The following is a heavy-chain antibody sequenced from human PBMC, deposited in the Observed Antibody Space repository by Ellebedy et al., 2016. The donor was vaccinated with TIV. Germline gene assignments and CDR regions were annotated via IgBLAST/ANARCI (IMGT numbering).Heavy chain of an antibody. CDR2: ISSSGSTI. D-gene: IGHD2-2*02. CDR1: GFTFGDYY. Sequence: GGSLRLSCAASGFTFGDYYMSWIRQAPGKGLEWVSYISSSGSTIYYADSVKGRFTISRDNAKNSLYLQMNSLRAEDTAVYHCVRDSHGYRGYNYFHPWGQGTLVTVSS. V-gene: IGHV3-11*01. CDR3: VRDSHGYRGYNYFHP. J-gene: IGHJ5*02.